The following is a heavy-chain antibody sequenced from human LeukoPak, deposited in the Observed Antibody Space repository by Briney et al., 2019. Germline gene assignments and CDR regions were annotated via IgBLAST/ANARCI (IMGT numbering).Heavy chain of an antibody. CDR3: ASQMYYYDFWSGYRTQDTLDY. Sequence: ASVKVSCKVSGYTLTELSMHWVRQAPGKGLEWMGGFDPEDGETIYAQKFQGRVTMTEDTSTDTAYMELSSLRSEDTAVYYCASQMYYYDFWSGYRTQDTLDYWGQGTLVTVSS. CDR2: FDPEDGET. D-gene: IGHD3-3*01. CDR1: GYTLTELS. V-gene: IGHV1-24*01. J-gene: IGHJ4*02.